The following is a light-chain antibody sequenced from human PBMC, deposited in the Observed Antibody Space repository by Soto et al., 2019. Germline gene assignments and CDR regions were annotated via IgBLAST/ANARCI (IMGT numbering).Light chain of an antibody. Sequence: QAVVTQPPSVSAAPGQKVTIYCSGSSSNIENNYVAWYQQVPGTAPRLLIYDTDKRPSGIPDRFSGSKSGTSATLGITGLQTGDEADYYCGTWDTTLSGGVFGGGTKVTVL. CDR1: SSNIENNY. CDR3: GTWDTTLSGGV. CDR2: DTD. V-gene: IGLV1-51*01. J-gene: IGLJ3*02.